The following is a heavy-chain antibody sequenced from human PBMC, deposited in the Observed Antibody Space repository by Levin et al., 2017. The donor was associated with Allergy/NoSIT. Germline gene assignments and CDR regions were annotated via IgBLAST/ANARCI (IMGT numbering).Heavy chain of an antibody. CDR2: IYWNDDK. V-gene: IGHV2-5*01. CDR1: GFSLSTSGVG. J-gene: IGHJ4*02. Sequence: SGPTLVKPTQTLTLTCTFSGFSLSTSGVGVGWIRQPPGKALEWLALIYWNDDKRYSPSLRSRLTITKDTSKNQVVLTVTNMDPVDTATYYCAHTGFHGDYVRWGYWGQGTLVTVSS. CDR3: AHTGFHGDYVRWGY. D-gene: IGHD4-17*01.